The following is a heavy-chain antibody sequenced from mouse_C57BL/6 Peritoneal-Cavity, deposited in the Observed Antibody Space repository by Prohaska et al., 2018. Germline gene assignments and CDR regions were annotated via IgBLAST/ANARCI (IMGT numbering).Heavy chain of an antibody. CDR2: ISSGSSTS. J-gene: IGHJ4*01. Sequence: EVQLVESGGGLVKPGGSLKLSCAASGFTFSDYGMHWVRQAPEKGLEWVAYISSGSSTSYYADTVKGRFTISRDNAKNTLFLQMTSLRSEDTAMYYCASTTEYYAMDYWGQGTSVTVSS. V-gene: IGHV5-17*01. D-gene: IGHD1-1*01. CDR1: GFTFSDYG. CDR3: ASTTEYYAMDY.